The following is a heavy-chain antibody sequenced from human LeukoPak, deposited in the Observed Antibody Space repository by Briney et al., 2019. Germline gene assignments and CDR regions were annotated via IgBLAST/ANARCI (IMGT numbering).Heavy chain of an antibody. V-gene: IGHV4-31*11. J-gene: IGHJ6*04. Sequence: PSETLSLTCAVYGGSFSGYYWSWIRQHPGKGLEWIGYIYYSGSTYYNPSLKSRVTISVDTSKNQFSLKLSSVTAADTAVYYCARTYYDYVWGSYPINYGMDVWGKGTTVTVSS. CDR2: IYYSGST. CDR1: GGSFSGYY. CDR3: ARTYYDYVWGSYPINYGMDV. D-gene: IGHD3-16*02.